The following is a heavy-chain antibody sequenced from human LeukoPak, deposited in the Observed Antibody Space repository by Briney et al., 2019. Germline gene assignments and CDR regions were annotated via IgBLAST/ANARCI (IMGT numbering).Heavy chain of an antibody. CDR2: IYYSGST. J-gene: IGHJ5*02. Sequence: SETLSLTCTVSGGSISSGDYYWSWIRQPPGKGLEWNGYIYYSGSTYYNPSLESRVTISVDTSKNQFSLKLSSVTAADTAVYYCARNVVVPAAPGWFDPWGQGTLVTVSS. CDR1: GGSISSGDYY. D-gene: IGHD2-2*01. V-gene: IGHV4-30-4*08. CDR3: ARNVVVPAAPGWFDP.